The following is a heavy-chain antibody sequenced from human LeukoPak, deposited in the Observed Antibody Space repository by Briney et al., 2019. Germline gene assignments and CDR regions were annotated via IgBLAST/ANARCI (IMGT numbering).Heavy chain of an antibody. V-gene: IGHV3-33*01. D-gene: IGHD1-26*01. J-gene: IGHJ4*02. Sequence: GRSLRLSCAASGFTFSSYGMHWVRQAPGKGLEWVAVIWYDGSNKYYADSVKGRFTISRDNSKNTLYLQMNSLRAEDTAVYYCARPVGTTVSVDYWGQGTLVTVSS. CDR3: ARPVGTTVSVDY. CDR2: IWYDGSNK. CDR1: GFTFSSYG.